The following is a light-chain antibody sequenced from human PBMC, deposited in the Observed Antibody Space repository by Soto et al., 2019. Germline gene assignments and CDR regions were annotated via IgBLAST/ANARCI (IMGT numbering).Light chain of an antibody. CDR1: QNVVTN. CDR2: GSS. V-gene: IGKV3-20*01. J-gene: IGKJ2*01. Sequence: LTQSPGTLSFSPWERATLSCRASQNVVTNLAWYQQKPGQAPRLLTHGSSSRATGVPDRFSGRGSGTTFTLVISRLEPEDFAVYYCQQYGTSPFTFGQGTNVDIK. CDR3: QQYGTSPFT.